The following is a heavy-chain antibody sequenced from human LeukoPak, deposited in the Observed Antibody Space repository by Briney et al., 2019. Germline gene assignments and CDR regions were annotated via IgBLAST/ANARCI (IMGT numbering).Heavy chain of an antibody. J-gene: IGHJ6*02. V-gene: IGHV3-15*01. CDR2: IKSKTDGGTT. D-gene: IGHD3-3*01. CDR3: SLYDFWSGHDYDMDV. Sequence: PGGSLRLSCAASGFTFSNAWMRWVRQAPGKGLEWVGRIKSKTDGGTTAYAAPVKGRFTISRDDSKNTLYLQMNSLKTEDTAVYYCSLYDFWSGHDYDMDVWGQGTTATVSS. CDR1: GFTFSNAW.